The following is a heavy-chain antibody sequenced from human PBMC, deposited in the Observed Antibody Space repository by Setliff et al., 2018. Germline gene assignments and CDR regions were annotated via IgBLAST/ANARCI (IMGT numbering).Heavy chain of an antibody. CDR2: VNPDGSGK. J-gene: IGHJ4*02. Sequence: PGGSLRLSCVASGFAISSCCMSWVRQAPGKGLEWVANVNPDGSGKYYVDSVKGRFTISRDNAKNSLYLQMNSLRAEDTAVYYCARDPHFDSWGQGTLVTVSS. CDR3: ARDPHFDS. V-gene: IGHV3-7*03. CDR1: GFAISSCC.